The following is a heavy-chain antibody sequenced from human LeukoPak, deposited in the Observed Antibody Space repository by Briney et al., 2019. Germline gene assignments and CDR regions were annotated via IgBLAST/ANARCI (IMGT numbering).Heavy chain of an antibody. CDR3: AKDFQYCSSTTCYPGGHGMDV. J-gene: IGHJ6*02. V-gene: IGHV3-74*01. D-gene: IGHD2-2*01. Sequence: GGSLRLSCAVSGSTSSYYWLHWVRQAPGKGLVWVSRINGDGSSTSYADPVKGRFTISRDNSKDTLYLQMNSLRAEDTAVYYCAKDFQYCSSTTCYPGGHGMDVWGQGTTVTVSS. CDR2: INGDGSST. CDR1: GSTSSYYW.